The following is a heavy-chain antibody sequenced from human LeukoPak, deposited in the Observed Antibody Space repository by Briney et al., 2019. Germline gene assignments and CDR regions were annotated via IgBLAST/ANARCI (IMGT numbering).Heavy chain of an antibody. J-gene: IGHJ4*02. CDR1: GFTFSSYA. CDR2: ISGSGGST. CDR3: AKLGSSTTQGY. Sequence: GGSLRLSCAASGFTFSSYAMSWVRQAPGKGLEWVSAISGSGGSTYYADSVKGRFTISRDNSKNTLYLQMNSLRPEDTAVYYCAKLGSSTTQGYWGQGTQVTVSS. V-gene: IGHV3-23*01. D-gene: IGHD6-13*01.